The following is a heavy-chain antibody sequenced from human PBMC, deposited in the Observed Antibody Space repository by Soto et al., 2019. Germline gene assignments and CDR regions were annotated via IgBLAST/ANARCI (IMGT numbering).Heavy chain of an antibody. Sequence: LRLSCEASGFTLRNYAMTWVRQAPGKGLEWVSLISANDVGTYYAESVKTRFTISTDQSRNTVYLQMDSLRADDTAIYYCAKDKNDYNWANRPHFDYWGQGTLVTVSS. CDR2: ISANDVGT. CDR3: AKDKNDYNWANRPHFDY. V-gene: IGHV3-23*01. J-gene: IGHJ4*02. CDR1: GFTLRNYA. D-gene: IGHD1-20*01.